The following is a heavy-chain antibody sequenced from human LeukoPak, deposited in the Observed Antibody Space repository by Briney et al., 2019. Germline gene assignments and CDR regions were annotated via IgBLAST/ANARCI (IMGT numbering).Heavy chain of an antibody. V-gene: IGHV3-33*06. J-gene: IGHJ5*02. CDR1: GFTFSSYG. Sequence: GGSLRLSCAASGFTFSSYGMHWVRQAPGKGREWVAVIWYDGSNKYYADSVKGGFTISRDNSKNTLYLQMNSLRAEDTAVYYCAKEVDCSRTSCYSGWFDPWGQGTLVTVSS. CDR2: IWYDGSNK. D-gene: IGHD2-2*01. CDR3: AKEVDCSRTSCYSGWFDP.